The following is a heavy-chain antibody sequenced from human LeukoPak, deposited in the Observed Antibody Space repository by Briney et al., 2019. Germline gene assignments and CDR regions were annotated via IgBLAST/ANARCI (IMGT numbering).Heavy chain of an antibody. Sequence: SETLSLTCAVYGGSFSGYYWSWIRQPPGKGLEWIGEINHSGSTNYNPSLKSRVTISVDTSKNQFSLQLNSVTPEDTAVYYCARDYTYYYDSSGYSLGGFDYWGQGTLVTVSS. V-gene: IGHV4-34*01. J-gene: IGHJ4*02. CDR3: ARDYTYYYDSSGYSLGGFDY. CDR1: GGSFSGYY. CDR2: INHSGST. D-gene: IGHD3-22*01.